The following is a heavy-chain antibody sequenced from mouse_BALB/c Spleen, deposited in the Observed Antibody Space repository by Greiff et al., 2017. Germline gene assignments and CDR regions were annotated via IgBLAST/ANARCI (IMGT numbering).Heavy chain of an antibody. D-gene: IGHD1-1*01. CDR2: INPYNDGT. J-gene: IGHJ3*01. Sequence: VQLQQSGPELVKPGASVKMSCKASGYTFTSYVMHWVKQKPGQGLEWIGYINPYNDGTKYNEKFKGKATLTSDKSSSTAYMELSSLTSEDSAVYYCARSPITTAQEWFAYWGQGTLVTVSA. CDR1: GYTFTSYV. CDR3: ARSPITTAQEWFAY. V-gene: IGHV1-14*01.